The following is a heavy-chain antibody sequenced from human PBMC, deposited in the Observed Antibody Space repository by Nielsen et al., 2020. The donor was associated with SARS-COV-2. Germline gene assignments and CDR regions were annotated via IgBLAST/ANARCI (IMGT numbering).Heavy chain of an antibody. D-gene: IGHD3-3*01. CDR3: ARGGTSFGVVNSGMDV. CDR2: IYYSGST. J-gene: IGHJ6*02. V-gene: IGHV4-30-4*01. CDR1: GGSISSYY. Sequence: SETLSLTCTVSGGSISSYYWSWIRQPPGKGLEWIGYIYYSGSTYYNPSLKSRVTISVDTSKNQFSLKLSSVTAADTALYYCARGGTSFGVVNSGMDVWGQGTTVTVSS.